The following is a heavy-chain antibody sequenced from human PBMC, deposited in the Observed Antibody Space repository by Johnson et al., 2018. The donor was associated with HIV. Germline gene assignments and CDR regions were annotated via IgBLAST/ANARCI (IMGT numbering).Heavy chain of an antibody. CDR1: GFTVSSNY. D-gene: IGHD1-26*01. Sequence: EVQLVESGGGLVKPGGSLRLSGAASGFTVSSNYMSWGRQAPGRWLGWVAATSGSGGSTYSADSAKCRFTCSRDTSKNMLYLHMNSLRPEDTDVYYCTRGSFTDDAFDVWGLGTMVTVSS. CDR2: TSGSGGST. J-gene: IGHJ3*01. V-gene: IGHV3-66*02. CDR3: TRGSFTDDAFDV.